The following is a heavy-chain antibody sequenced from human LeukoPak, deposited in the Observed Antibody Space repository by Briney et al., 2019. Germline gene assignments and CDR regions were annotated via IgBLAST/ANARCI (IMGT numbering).Heavy chain of an antibody. J-gene: IGHJ6*02. Sequence: GGSLRLSCAASGFTFSSYSMNWVRQAPGKGLEWVSSISSSSSYIYYADPVKGRFTISRDNAKNSLYLQMNSLRAEDTAVYYCARDSDYDILTGYYLEQHDYGMDVWGQGTTVTVSS. D-gene: IGHD3-9*01. CDR2: ISSSSSYI. CDR1: GFTFSSYS. CDR3: ARDSDYDILTGYYLEQHDYGMDV. V-gene: IGHV3-21*01.